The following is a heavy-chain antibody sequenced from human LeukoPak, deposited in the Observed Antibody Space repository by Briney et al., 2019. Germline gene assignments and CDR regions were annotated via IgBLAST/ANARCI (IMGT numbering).Heavy chain of an antibody. Sequence: ASVKVSCKASGYTFTSYGISWVRQAPGQGLEWMGWISAIFGTANYAQKFQGRVTITADKSTSTAYMELSSLRSEDTAVYYCARSPGYCSGGSCSFDYWGQGTLVTVSS. D-gene: IGHD2-15*01. V-gene: IGHV1-69*06. CDR3: ARSPGYCSGGSCSFDY. CDR2: ISAIFGTA. CDR1: GYTFTSYG. J-gene: IGHJ4*02.